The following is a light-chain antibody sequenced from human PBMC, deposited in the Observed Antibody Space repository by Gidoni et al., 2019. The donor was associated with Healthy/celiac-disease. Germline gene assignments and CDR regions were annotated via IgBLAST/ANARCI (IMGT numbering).Light chain of an antibody. CDR3: QSADSSGSYWV. Sequence: SYELTQPPSVSVSPGQTARSTCSGDALPKQYVYWYQQKPGQAPVLVIYKDSERPSGIPELFSGSSSGTTVTLTISGVQAEDEADYYCQSADSSGSYWVFGGGTKLTVL. CDR2: KDS. CDR1: ALPKQY. V-gene: IGLV3-25*03. J-gene: IGLJ2*01.